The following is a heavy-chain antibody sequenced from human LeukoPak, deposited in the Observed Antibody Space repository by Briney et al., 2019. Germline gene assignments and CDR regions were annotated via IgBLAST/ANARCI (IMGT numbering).Heavy chain of an antibody. CDR2: ISYDGSNK. D-gene: IGHD5-18*01. V-gene: IGHV3-30*18. J-gene: IGHJ6*02. CDR3: AKTTAMGTYYGMDV. CDR1: GFTFSSYG. Sequence: PGGALRLSCAASGFTFSSYGMHWVRQAPGKGLEWVAVISYDGSNKYYADSVKGRFTISRDNSKNTLYLQMNSLRAEDTAVYYCAKTTAMGTYYGMDVWGQGTTVTVSS.